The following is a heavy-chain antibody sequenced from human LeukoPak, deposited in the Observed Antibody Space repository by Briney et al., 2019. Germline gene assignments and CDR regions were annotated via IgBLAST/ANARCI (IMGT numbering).Heavy chain of an antibody. CDR1: GGSISSGDYY. CDR3: ARPKGGMNTAMDK. D-gene: IGHD5-18*01. J-gene: IGHJ4*02. Sequence: SQTLSLTCTVSGGSISSGDYYWSWIRQPPGKGLEWIGYIYYSGSTYYNPSLKSRVTISVDTSKNDFFLKLRSVTAADTAVYYCARPKGGMNTAMDKWGQGTLVTVSS. CDR2: IYYSGST. V-gene: IGHV4-30-4*08.